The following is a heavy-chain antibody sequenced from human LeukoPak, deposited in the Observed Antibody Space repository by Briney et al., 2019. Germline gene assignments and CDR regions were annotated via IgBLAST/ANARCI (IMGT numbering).Heavy chain of an antibody. V-gene: IGHV3-30*02. CDR3: AKDMYYDILTGPAH. D-gene: IGHD3-9*01. CDR2: IRYDGSNK. CDR1: GFTFSSYG. Sequence: GGSLRLSCAASGFTFSSYGMHWVRQAPGKGLEWVAFIRYDGSNKYYADSVKGRFTISRDNSKNTLYLQMNSLRAEDTAVYYCAKDMYYDILTGPAHWGQGTLVTVSS. J-gene: IGHJ4*02.